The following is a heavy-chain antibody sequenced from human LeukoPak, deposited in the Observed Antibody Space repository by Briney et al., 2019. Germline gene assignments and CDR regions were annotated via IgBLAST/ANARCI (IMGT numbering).Heavy chain of an antibody. CDR1: GFTYCRLA. J-gene: IGHJ3*01. V-gene: IGHV3-23*01. CDR2: IRGNGSST. Sequence: GGTVTLSCAASGFTYCRLAGLWVRRAPGKGLVGVSTIRGNGSSTYYVASVKGRFTISRDNAKNTLYLQMNSLRAEDTAVYYCAGELGMSDAFDFWGPGTMVTVSA. CDR3: AGELGMSDAFDF. D-gene: IGHD1-26*01.